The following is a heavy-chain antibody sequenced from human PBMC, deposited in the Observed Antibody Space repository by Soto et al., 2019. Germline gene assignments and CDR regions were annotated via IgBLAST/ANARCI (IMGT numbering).Heavy chain of an antibody. V-gene: IGHV3-20*04. CDR3: PGAYSCAPMEP. CDR2: INWNGGST. CDR1: GFNFDDYG. J-gene: IGHJ5*02. Sequence: AGWSLRLSCAAPGFNFDDYGMSWVRQTPRKGLEWVSFINWNGGSTGYADSVKGRFTISRDNAQNSLYLQMASLRAEDTALYYCPGAYSCAPMEPWGQGTLVTVXS. D-gene: IGHD5-18*01.